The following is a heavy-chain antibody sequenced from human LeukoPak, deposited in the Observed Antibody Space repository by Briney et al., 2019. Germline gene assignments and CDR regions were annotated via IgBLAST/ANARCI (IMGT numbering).Heavy chain of an antibody. CDR3: AKEIAVAGTGYYMDV. J-gene: IGHJ6*03. Sequence: PGRSLRLSCAASGFTFSTYAVHWVRQAPGKGLEWVSAISGSGGSTYYADSVKGRFTISRDNSKNTLYLQMNSLRAEDTAVYYCAKEIAVAGTGYYMDVWGKGTTVTVSS. CDR2: ISGSGGST. V-gene: IGHV3-23*01. CDR1: GFTFSTYA. D-gene: IGHD6-19*01.